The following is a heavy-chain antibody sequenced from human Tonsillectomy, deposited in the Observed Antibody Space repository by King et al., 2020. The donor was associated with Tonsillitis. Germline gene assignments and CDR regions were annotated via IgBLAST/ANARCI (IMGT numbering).Heavy chain of an antibody. CDR2: VRSKAYGGTT. CDR3: SRLGGDGYYESSVDY. J-gene: IGHJ4*02. D-gene: IGHD3-22*01. Sequence: VQLVESGGGLVQPGRSLRLSCSVSGFTFRDYAMSWFRQPPGKGLEWVGFVRSKAYGGTTEYAASVKGRFTISRDDSKSTAYLQMISLKTEETAVYFCSRLGGDGYYESSVDYWGQGTLVTVSS. V-gene: IGHV3-49*03. CDR1: GFTFRDYA.